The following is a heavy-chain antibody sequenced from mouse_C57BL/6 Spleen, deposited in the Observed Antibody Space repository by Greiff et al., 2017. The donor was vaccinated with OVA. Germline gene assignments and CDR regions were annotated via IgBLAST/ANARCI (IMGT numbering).Heavy chain of an antibody. CDR1: GYTFTDYY. CDR2: IYPGSGNT. CDR3: ARGGELGTWFAY. J-gene: IGHJ3*01. V-gene: IGHV1-76*01. D-gene: IGHD4-1*01. Sequence: QVQLKQSGAELVRPGASVKLSCKASGYTFTDYYISWVKQRPGQGLEWIARIYPGSGNTYYNEKFKGKATLTAEKSSSTAYMQLSSLTSEDSAVYFCARGGELGTWFAYWGQGTLVTVSA.